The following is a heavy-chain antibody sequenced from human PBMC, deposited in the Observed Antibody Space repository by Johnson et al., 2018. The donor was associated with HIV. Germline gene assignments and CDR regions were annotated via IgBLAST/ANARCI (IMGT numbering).Heavy chain of an antibody. CDR1: GVTVSSNY. Sequence: VQLVESGGGLVQPGGSLRLSCAASGVTVSSNYMTWVRQAPGKGLEWVSVLFSGGTTYYADSVKGRFTISRDNAKNSLYLQMNSLRAEDTAVYYCARVPRGLDAFDIWGQGTMVTVSS. CDR3: ARVPRGLDAFDI. J-gene: IGHJ3*02. V-gene: IGHV3-66*01. CDR2: LFSGGTT. D-gene: IGHD3-22*01.